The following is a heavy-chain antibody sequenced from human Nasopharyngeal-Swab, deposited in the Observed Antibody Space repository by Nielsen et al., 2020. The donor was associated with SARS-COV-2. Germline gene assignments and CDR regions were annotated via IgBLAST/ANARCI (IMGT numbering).Heavy chain of an antibody. J-gene: IGHJ2*01. CDR3: ARGGIVGASTYWYFDV. Sequence: GESLKISCAASGFTFSHYWMTWVRQAPGKVLEWVASIRQDGAEIYYVDSVKGRFAISRDNAKNSLYLQMNSLRADDTALYYCARGGIVGASTYWYFDVWGRGTPVTVSS. CDR1: GFTFSHYW. D-gene: IGHD1-26*01. V-gene: IGHV3-7*03. CDR2: IRQDGAEI.